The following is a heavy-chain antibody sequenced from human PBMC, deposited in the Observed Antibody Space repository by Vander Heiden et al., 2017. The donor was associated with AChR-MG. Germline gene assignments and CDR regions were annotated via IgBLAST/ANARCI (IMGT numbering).Heavy chain of an antibody. CDR1: GGTFSSYA. V-gene: IGHV1-69*01. D-gene: IGHD6-13*01. J-gene: IGHJ3*02. Sequence: QVQLVQSGAEVKKPGSSVKVSCKASGGTFSSYAISWVRQAPGQGLEWMGGIIPIFGTANYAQKFHGRVTITADESTSTAYMELSSLRSEDTAVYYCARELRQQLVSGDAFDIWGQGTMVTVSS. CDR2: IIPIFGTA. CDR3: ARELRQQLVSGDAFDI.